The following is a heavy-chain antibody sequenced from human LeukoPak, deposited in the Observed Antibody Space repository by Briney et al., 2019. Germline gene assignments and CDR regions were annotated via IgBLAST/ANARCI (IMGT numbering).Heavy chain of an antibody. CDR1: GYTFTSYA. J-gene: IGHJ4*03. V-gene: IGHV1-3*01. CDR3: AGVYYAGWLGP. CDR2: INAGNGNT. Sequence: GASEKVSCKASGYTFTSYAMHWVRQAPGQRLEWMGWINAGNGNTKYSQQFQGRVTITSDTTGSTAYMELRSLSSEDTAVNYCAGVYYAGWLGPWGQGTLVTVSS. D-gene: IGHD3-10*01.